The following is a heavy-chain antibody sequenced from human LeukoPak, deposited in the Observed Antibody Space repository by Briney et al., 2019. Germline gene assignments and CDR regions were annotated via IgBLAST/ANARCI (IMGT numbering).Heavy chain of an antibody. CDR3: ARDQSSSWYWFDT. D-gene: IGHD6-13*01. Sequence: SQTLSLTCAVSGGSISSGGYSWNWIRQPPGKGLEWIGYIYHSGTTYYNPSLKSRVTISVDRSKNQFSLKLSSVTAADTAVYYCARDQSSSWYWFDTWGQGTLVTVSS. CDR2: IYHSGTT. J-gene: IGHJ5*02. V-gene: IGHV4-30-2*01. CDR1: GGSISSGGYS.